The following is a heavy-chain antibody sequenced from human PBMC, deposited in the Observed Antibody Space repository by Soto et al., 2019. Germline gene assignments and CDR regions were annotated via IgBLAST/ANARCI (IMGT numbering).Heavy chain of an antibody. CDR1: GGSISSSSYY. D-gene: IGHD3-10*01. J-gene: IGHJ4*02. V-gene: IGHV4-39*01. CDR3: ARQILWFGELLPYYFDY. CDR2: IYYSGST. Sequence: PSETLSLTCTVSGGSISSSSYYWGWIRQPPGKGLEWIGSIYYSGSTYYNPSLKSRVTISVDTSKNQFSLKLSSVTAADTAVYYCARQILWFGELLPYYFDYWGQGTLVTVSS.